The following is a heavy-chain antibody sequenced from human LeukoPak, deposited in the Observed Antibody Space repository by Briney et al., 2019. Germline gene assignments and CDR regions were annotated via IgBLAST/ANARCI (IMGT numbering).Heavy chain of an antibody. J-gene: IGHJ4*02. D-gene: IGHD2-2*01. CDR1: GFTFTSAW. V-gene: IGHV3-15*01. CDR3: TTEGTGLGYCTSTSCY. Sequence: GGSLRPSCAASGFTFTSAWMIWVRQSPGKGLEWVGRIRSQTDGGTTEYAAPVQGRFTISRDDSQNTLYLQMNSLRTDDTAMYYCTTEGTGLGYCTSTSCYWGQGTLVTVSS. CDR2: IRSQTDGGTT.